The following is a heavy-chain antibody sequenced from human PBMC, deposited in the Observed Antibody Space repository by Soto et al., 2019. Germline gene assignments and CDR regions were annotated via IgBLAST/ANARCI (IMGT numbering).Heavy chain of an antibody. CDR3: AKLRGCSYGYPVDY. D-gene: IGHD5-18*01. V-gene: IGHV3-23*01. J-gene: IGHJ4*02. Sequence: EVPLLESGGGLVQHGGTLRLSCAASGFTFSSYAMSWVRQATGKGLEWDSDISGSGGSTYYSDSLKGRFTISRDNSKHALFLRMRSLRAEDTALYSCAKLRGCSYGYPVDYWGQGTLVTFSS. CDR2: ISGSGGST. CDR1: GFTFSSYA.